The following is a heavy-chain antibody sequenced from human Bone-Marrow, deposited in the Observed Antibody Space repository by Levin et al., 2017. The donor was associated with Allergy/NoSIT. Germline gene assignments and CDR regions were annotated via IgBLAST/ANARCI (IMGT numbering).Heavy chain of an antibody. CDR3: AHRRGNLDTVDI. Sequence: SQTLSLTCNFSGFSLSTRGEGVGWVRQPPGKALEWLATVYWEDDKNYSPSLKTRLTITRDTSKNQVILRLTNMDLVDTGTYYCAHRRGNLDTVDIWGQGTSVTVSS. V-gene: IGHV2-5*02. D-gene: IGHD1-14*01. CDR1: GFSLSTRGEG. CDR2: VYWEDDK. J-gene: IGHJ3*02.